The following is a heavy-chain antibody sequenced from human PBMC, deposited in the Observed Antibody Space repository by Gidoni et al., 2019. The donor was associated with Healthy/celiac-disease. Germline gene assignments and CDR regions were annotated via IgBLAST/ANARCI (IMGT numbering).Heavy chain of an antibody. V-gene: IGHV3-30*01. CDR1: GSTFSSYA. CDR2: ISYEGSNK. CDR3: ARDLQMAGTLKAY. Sequence: VQLVESGGGVVQPGRSLRLSCAASGSTFSSYAMHWVRQAPGKGLEWVAVISYEGSNKYYADSVKVRFSISRDNSKNTLYLQMISLRAEDTAVYYCARDLQMAGTLKAYWGQGTLLPVSS. J-gene: IGHJ4*02. D-gene: IGHD6-19*01.